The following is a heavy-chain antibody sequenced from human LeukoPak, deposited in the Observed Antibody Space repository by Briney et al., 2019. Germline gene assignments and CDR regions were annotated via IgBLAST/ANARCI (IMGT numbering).Heavy chain of an antibody. CDR3: ARDGDRYCSGGSCYYYYYGMDV. V-gene: IGHV1-18*04. D-gene: IGHD2-15*01. CDR2: ISAYNGNT. CDR1: GYTFTSYG. J-gene: IGHJ6*04. Sequence: ASVKVSCKASGYTFTSYGISWVRQAPGQGGEWMGWISAYNGNTNYAQKLQGRVTMTTDTSTSTAYMELRSLRSDDTAVYYCARDGDRYCSGGSCYYYYYGMDVWGKGTTVTVSS.